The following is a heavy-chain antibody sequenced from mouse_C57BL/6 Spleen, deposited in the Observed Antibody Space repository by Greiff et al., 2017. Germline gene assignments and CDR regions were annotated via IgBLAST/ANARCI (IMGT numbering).Heavy chain of an antibody. V-gene: IGHV1-54*01. J-gene: IGHJ4*01. CDR3: ARGSSYDYAMDY. CDR1: GYAFTNYL. D-gene: IGHD1-1*01. CDR2: INPGSGGT. Sequence: VQLQESGAELVRPGTSVKVSCKASGYAFTNYLIEWVKQRPGPGLEWIGVINPGSGGTNYNEKFKGKATLTADKSSSTAYMQLSSLTSEDSAVYFCARGSSYDYAMDYWGQGTSVTVSS.